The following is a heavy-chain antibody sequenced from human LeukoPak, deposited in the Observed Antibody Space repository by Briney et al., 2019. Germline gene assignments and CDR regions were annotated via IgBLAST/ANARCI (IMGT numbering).Heavy chain of an antibody. D-gene: IGHD6-19*01. CDR3: ARVLIAVAGTVHYYYYMDV. Sequence: ASVKVSCKASGYTFTSYGISWVRQAPGQGHEWMGWISAYNGNTNYAQKLQGIVTMTTDTSTSTAYMELRSLRSGDTAVYYCARVLIAVAGTVHYYYYMDVWGKGTTVTVSS. CDR1: GYTFTSYG. J-gene: IGHJ6*03. V-gene: IGHV1-18*01. CDR2: ISAYNGNT.